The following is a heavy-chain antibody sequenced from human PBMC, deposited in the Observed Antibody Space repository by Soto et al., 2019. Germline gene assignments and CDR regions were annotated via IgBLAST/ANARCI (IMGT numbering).Heavy chain of an antibody. Sequence: EVQLVESGGGLVQPGGSLRLSCAASGFTFSNYWMHWVRQAPGKGLVWVSRINTDGSSTFYADSVKGRFTISRDNAKNTLFLQMSSLRAEDTAVYYCARDLDRYYDQVSDYSGQGTLVTVSS. D-gene: IGHD3-22*01. J-gene: IGHJ4*02. CDR1: GFTFSNYW. V-gene: IGHV3-74*01. CDR3: ARDLDRYYDQVSDY. CDR2: INTDGSST.